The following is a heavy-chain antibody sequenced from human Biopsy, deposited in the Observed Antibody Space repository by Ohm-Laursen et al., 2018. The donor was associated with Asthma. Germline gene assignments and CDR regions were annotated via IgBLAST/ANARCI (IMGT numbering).Heavy chain of an antibody. CDR3: ARAQDYYDSRGYYRSFDY. V-gene: IGHV4-31*03. J-gene: IGHJ4*02. Sequence: SQTLSLTCSVSGGSISSGAYFWSWARQHPGKGLEWIGYINYSGSTYYNPSLKSRVSISIDTSKNQFSLKLSSVTAADTAVYYCARAQDYYDSRGYYRSFDYWGQGTLVTVSS. D-gene: IGHD3-22*01. CDR1: GGSISSGAYF. CDR2: INYSGST.